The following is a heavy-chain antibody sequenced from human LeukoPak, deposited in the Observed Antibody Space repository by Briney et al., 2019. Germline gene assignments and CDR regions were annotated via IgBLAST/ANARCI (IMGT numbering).Heavy chain of an antibody. V-gene: IGHV3-11*06. Sequence: GGSLRLSCAASGFTFSDYYMSWIRQAPGKGLEWVSYISSSSRYTNYADSVRGRFTISRDNAKNSLYLQMNSLRAEDTAVYYCARLWGAAFDIWGQGTMVTVSS. D-gene: IGHD3-10*01. J-gene: IGHJ3*02. CDR2: ISSSSRYT. CDR1: GFTFSDYY. CDR3: ARLWGAAFDI.